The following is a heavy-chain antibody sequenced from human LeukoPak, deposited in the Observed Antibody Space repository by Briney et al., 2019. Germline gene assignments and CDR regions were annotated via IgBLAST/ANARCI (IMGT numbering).Heavy chain of an antibody. CDR2: ISYDGSNK. CDR3: AKDFSEYQLLTLNWFDP. CDR1: GFTFSSYG. D-gene: IGHD2-2*01. Sequence: GGSLRLSCAASGFTFSSYGMHWVRQAPGKGLEWVAVISYDGSNKYYADSVKGRFTISRDNSKNTLYLQMNSLRAEDTAVYYCAKDFSEYQLLTLNWFDPWGQGTLVTVSS. V-gene: IGHV3-30*18. J-gene: IGHJ5*02.